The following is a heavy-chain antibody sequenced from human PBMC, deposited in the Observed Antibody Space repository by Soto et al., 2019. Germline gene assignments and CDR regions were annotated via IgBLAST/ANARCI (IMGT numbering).Heavy chain of an antibody. J-gene: IGHJ4*02. D-gene: IGHD6-13*01. CDR3: ARQLVAAGTYIMPGGY. V-gene: IGHV5-51*01. CDR1: GYSFTSYW. Sequence: GESLKISCKGSGYSFTSYWIGWVRQMPGKGLEWMGIIYPGDSDTRYSPSFQGQVTISADKSISTAYLQWSSLKASDTAMYYCARQLVAAGTYIMPGGYWGQGTLVTVSS. CDR2: IYPGDSDT.